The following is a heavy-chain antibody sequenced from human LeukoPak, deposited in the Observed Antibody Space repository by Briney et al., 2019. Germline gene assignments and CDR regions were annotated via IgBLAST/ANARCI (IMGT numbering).Heavy chain of an antibody. D-gene: IGHD3-3*01. CDR2: ISSSSSTI. CDR3: AREIEADPAFGVVIILYYYYGMDV. CDR1: GFTFDDYA. J-gene: IGHJ6*02. V-gene: IGHV3-48*02. Sequence: PGRSLRLSCAASGFTFDDYAMHWVRQAPGKGLEWVSYISSSSSTIYYADSVKGRLTISRDNAKNSLYLQMNSLRDEDTAVYYCAREIEADPAFGVVIILYYYYGMDVWGQGTTVTVSS.